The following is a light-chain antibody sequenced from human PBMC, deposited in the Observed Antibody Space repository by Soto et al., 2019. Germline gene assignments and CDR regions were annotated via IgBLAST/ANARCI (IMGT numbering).Light chain of an antibody. J-gene: IGKJ1*01. CDR3: QQYGSSPWT. V-gene: IGKV3-20*01. Sequence: EIVLTQSPGTLSLSPGERATLSCRASQSVSSSHLAWYQQKPGQAPRLLIYGASNRATGIPDRFSGSGSGTNFTLTISRLEPEDFAVYYWQQYGSSPWTFGQGTKVEIK. CDR1: QSVSSSH. CDR2: GAS.